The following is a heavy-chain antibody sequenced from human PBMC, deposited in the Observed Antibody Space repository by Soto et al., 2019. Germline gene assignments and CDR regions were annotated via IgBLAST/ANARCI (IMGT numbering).Heavy chain of an antibody. CDR1: GYSFAGYW. CDR3: ARGGPPSSSWYPY. J-gene: IGHJ4*02. V-gene: IGHV5-10-1*01. CDR2: IDPSDSQT. Sequence: ESLKISCKGSGYSFAGYWITWVRQKPGKGLEWMGRIDPSDSQTYYSPSFRGHVTISVTKSITTVFLQWSSLRASDTAMYYCARGGPPSSSWYPYWGQGTLVTVSS. D-gene: IGHD6-13*01.